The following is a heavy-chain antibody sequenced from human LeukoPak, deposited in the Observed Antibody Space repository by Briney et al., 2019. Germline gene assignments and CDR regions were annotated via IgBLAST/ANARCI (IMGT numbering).Heavy chain of an antibody. D-gene: IGHD6-19*01. CDR3: AKDNIRIVVAGTIDY. CDR2: ISGSGGST. J-gene: IGHJ4*02. Sequence: GGSLRLSCAASGFTVSSNYMSWVRQAPGKGLEWVSAISGSGGSTYYADSVKGRFTISRDNAKNSLYLQMNSLRSEDTALYYCAKDNIRIVVAGTIDYWGQGTLVTVSS. CDR1: GFTVSSNY. V-gene: IGHV3-23*01.